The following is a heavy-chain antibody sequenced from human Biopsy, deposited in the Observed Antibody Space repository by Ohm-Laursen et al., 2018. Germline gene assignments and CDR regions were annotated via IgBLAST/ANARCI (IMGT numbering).Heavy chain of an antibody. CDR1: GVSINGGRYY. Sequence: TLSLTCTVSGVSINGGRYYWNWLRHHPGKGLEWIGNIFYSANTYYNPSLKSRVTISVATSKNQFSLKLGSVTAADTAVYYCARLGSGDYFPTFFDFWGQGALVTVSS. V-gene: IGHV4-31*03. D-gene: IGHD5-12*01. CDR2: IFYSANT. CDR3: ARLGSGDYFPTFFDF. J-gene: IGHJ4*02.